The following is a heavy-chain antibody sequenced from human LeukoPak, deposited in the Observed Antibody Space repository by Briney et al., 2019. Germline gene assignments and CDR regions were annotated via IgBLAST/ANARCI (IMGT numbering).Heavy chain of an antibody. CDR3: ARDPPVQYYDSSGSYYYYGMDV. D-gene: IGHD3-22*01. V-gene: IGHV1-18*01. Sequence: ASVKVSCKASGYTFTSYGISWVRQAPGQGLEWMGWISAYNGNTTYAQKLQGRVTMTTDTSTSTAYMELRSLRSDDTAVYYCARDPPVQYYDSSGSYYYYGMDVWGQGTTVTVSS. CDR1: GYTFTSYG. CDR2: ISAYNGNT. J-gene: IGHJ6*02.